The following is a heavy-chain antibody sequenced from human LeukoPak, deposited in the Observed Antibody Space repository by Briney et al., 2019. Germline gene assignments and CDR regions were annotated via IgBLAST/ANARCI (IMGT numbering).Heavy chain of an antibody. CDR1: GFTFNIYN. CDR2: IRHDESNK. J-gene: IGHJ5*02. Sequence: PGGSLRLSCAASGFTFNIYNMHWVRQAPGKGLEWVAFIRHDESNKYYADSVKGRFTISRDNSKNTVYLQMNSLRPEDTAVYYCARVGWSMGGWFDPWGQGTLVTVSS. V-gene: IGHV3-30*02. D-gene: IGHD6-19*01. CDR3: ARVGWSMGGWFDP.